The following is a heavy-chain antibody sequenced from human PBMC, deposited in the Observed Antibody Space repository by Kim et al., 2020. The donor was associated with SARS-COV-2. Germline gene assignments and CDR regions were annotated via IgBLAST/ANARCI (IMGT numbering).Heavy chain of an antibody. Sequence: GGSLRLSCAASGFTFSNYDMSWVRQAPGKGLEWVSAIVGGSGNTYYADSVKGRFTISRDNSKNTLYLQLNSLRAEDTAVYYCAKPHCGSSSCSRDDSWGQGTLVIVAS. D-gene: IGHD2-2*01. J-gene: IGHJ4*02. CDR3: AKPHCGSSSCSRDDS. CDR2: IVGGSGNT. V-gene: IGHV3-23*01. CDR1: GFTFSNYD.